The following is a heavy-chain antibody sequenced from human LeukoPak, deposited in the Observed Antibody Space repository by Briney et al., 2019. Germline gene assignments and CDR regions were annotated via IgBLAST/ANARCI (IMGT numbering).Heavy chain of an antibody. CDR2: ISAYNGNT. CDR1: GYTFTGYY. CDR3: ARVRGSGWPPYYFDY. J-gene: IGHJ4*02. Sequence: ASVKVSCKASGYTFTGYYMHWVRQAPGQGLEWMGWISAYNGNTNYAQKLQGRVTMTTDTSTSTAYMELRSLRSDDTAVYYCARVRGSGWPPYYFDYWGQGTLVTVSS. D-gene: IGHD6-19*01. V-gene: IGHV1-18*04.